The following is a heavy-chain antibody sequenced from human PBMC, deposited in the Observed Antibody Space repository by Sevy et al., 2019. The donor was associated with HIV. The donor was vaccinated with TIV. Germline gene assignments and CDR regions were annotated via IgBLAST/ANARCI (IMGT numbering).Heavy chain of an antibody. CDR2: MIPIFGTA. CDR1: GGTFSSYA. J-gene: IGHJ3*02. V-gene: IGHV1-69*13. D-gene: IGHD2-2*01. CDR3: ARATSYCSSTSCYSGRAFDI. Sequence: ASVKVSCKASGGTFSSYAISWVRQAPGQGLEWMGGMIPIFGTANYAQKFQGRVTITADESTSTAYMELSSLRSEDTAVYYCARATSYCSSTSCYSGRAFDIWGQGTMVTVSS.